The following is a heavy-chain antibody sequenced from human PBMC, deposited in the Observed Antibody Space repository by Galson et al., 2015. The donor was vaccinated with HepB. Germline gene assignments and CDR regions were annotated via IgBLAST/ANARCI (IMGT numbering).Heavy chain of an antibody. V-gene: IGHV6-1*01. D-gene: IGHD1-26*01. Sequence: CAISGDRVSSNSAAWNWIRQSPPRGLEWLGRTYYRSQLYNEYAVSVKSRLTINPDPAKNQFSLQLDSVTPEDTAFYYCARGVGATGFGYWGQGTLVTVSS. CDR3: ARGVGATGFGY. J-gene: IGHJ4*01. CDR2: TYYRSQLYN. CDR1: GDRVSSNSAA.